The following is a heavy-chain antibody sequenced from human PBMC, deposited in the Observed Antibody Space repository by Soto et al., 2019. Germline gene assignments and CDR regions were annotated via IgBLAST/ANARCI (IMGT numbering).Heavy chain of an antibody. Sequence: QVQLVESGGGLVKPGGSLRLSCAASGFTFSDYYMSWICQAPGKGLESLSYISGSSSDTKYADSVRGRFTISRDNAKNSLYLQMNSLRAEDTAVYYCATGPRRLSDWGQGTPVIVSS. CDR1: GFTFSDYY. CDR2: ISGSSSDT. V-gene: IGHV3-11*05. D-gene: IGHD3-3*01. CDR3: ATGPRRLSD. J-gene: IGHJ4*02.